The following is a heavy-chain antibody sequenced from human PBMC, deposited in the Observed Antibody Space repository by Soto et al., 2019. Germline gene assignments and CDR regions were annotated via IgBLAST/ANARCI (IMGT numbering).Heavy chain of an antibody. J-gene: IGHJ6*03. Sequence: EVQLVESGGGLVQPGRSLRLSCAASGFTFDDYAMHWVRQAPGKGLEWVSGISWNSGSIGYADSVKGRFTISRDNAKNSLYLQMNSLRAEDTALYYCAKSLGPAANLYYYDYMDVWGKGTTVTFSS. D-gene: IGHD6-25*01. CDR2: ISWNSGSI. CDR1: GFTFDDYA. CDR3: AKSLGPAANLYYYDYMDV. V-gene: IGHV3-9*01.